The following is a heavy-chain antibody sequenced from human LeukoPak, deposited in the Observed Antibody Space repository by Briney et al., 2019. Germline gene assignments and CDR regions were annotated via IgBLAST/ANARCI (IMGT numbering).Heavy chain of an antibody. CDR2: IHSSSGSI. Sequence: GGSLRLSCAASGFNFTNYNMNWVRQAPGKGLAWVSSIHSSSGSIYYADSLKGRFTISRDNAKNSLYLQMNSLRAEDTAVYYCARDLAWDAFDIWGQGTMVTVSS. J-gene: IGHJ3*02. V-gene: IGHV3-21*01. CDR1: GFNFTNYN. CDR3: ARDLAWDAFDI.